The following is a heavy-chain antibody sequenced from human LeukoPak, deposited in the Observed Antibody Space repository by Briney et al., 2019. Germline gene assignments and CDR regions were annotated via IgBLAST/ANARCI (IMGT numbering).Heavy chain of an antibody. CDR3: AGDHAYYYEWEYNWFDP. Sequence: ASETLSLTCTVSGHSISSGYYWGWIRQSPGKGLEWIGSIYHSGSTYDNPSLKSRVTMSVDTSKNQFSLKLSSVTAVDTAIYYCAGDHAYYYEWEYNWFDPWGQGTLVTVSS. D-gene: IGHD3-22*01. V-gene: IGHV4-38-2*02. CDR1: GHSISSGYY. J-gene: IGHJ5*02. CDR2: IYHSGST.